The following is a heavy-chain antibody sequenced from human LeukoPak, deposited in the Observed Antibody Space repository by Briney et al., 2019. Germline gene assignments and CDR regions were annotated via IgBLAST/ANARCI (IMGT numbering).Heavy chain of an antibody. V-gene: IGHV1-2*06. Sequence: GASVKVSCKASGYTFTGYYMHWVRQAPGQGLEWMGRINPNSGGTNYAQKFQGRVTMTRDTSISTAYMELSRLRSDDTAVYYCARSRAAMAINLDYWGQGTLVTVSS. CDR2: INPNSGGT. CDR3: ARSRAAMAINLDY. J-gene: IGHJ4*02. D-gene: IGHD5-18*01. CDR1: GYTFTGYY.